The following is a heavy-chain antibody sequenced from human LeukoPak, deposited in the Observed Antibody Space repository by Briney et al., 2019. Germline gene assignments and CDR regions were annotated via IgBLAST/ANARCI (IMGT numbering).Heavy chain of an antibody. CDR3: ARWAGYCSGGSCYSSRVFDY. CDR1: GFTFSSYA. CDR2: ISSSSSYT. J-gene: IGHJ4*02. Sequence: GGSLRLSCAASGFTFSSYAMSWVRQAPGKGLEWVSSISSSSSYTYYADSVKGRFTLSRDNAKNSLYLQMNSRRAEDTAVYYCARWAGYCSGGSCYSSRVFDYWGQGTLVTVSS. V-gene: IGHV3-21*01. D-gene: IGHD2-15*01.